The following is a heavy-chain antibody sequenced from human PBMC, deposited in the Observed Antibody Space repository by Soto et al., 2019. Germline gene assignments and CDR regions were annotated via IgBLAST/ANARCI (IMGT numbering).Heavy chain of an antibody. V-gene: IGHV3-7*01. D-gene: IGHD3-10*01. CDR3: ARSMVRGVIIPYYFDY. CDR2: IKQDGSEK. Sequence: GGSLRLSCAASGFTFSSYWMSWVRQAPGKGLEWVANIKQDGSEKYYVDSVKGRFTISRDNAKNSLYLQMNSLRAEDTAVYYCARSMVRGVIIPYYFDYWGQGTLVTVSS. CDR1: GFTFSSYW. J-gene: IGHJ4*02.